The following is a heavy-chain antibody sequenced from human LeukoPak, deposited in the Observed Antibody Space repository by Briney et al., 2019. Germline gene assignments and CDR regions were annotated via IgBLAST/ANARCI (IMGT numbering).Heavy chain of an antibody. CDR2: IYYSGST. D-gene: IGHD2-15*01. J-gene: IGHJ6*03. V-gene: IGHV4-59*01. Sequence: TSETLSLTCTVSGGSISSYYWSWIRQPPGKGLEWIGYIYYSGSTNYNPSLKSRVTISVDTSKNQFSLKLTAVTAADTAVYYCARTMEGYCSGGSCYQYSYYMDVWGKGTTVTVSS. CDR1: GGSISSYY. CDR3: ARTMEGYCSGGSCYQYSYYMDV.